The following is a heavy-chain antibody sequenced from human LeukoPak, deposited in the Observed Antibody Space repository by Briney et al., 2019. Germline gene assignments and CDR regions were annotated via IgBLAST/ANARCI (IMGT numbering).Heavy chain of an antibody. J-gene: IGHJ4*02. D-gene: IGHD5-18*01. CDR1: GFTFSSYA. CDR3: ARDKWIQLWSKTSFYFDY. Sequence: PGGSLRLSCAASGFTFSSYAMHWVRQAPGKGLEWVAVISYDGSNKYYADSVKGRFTISRDNSKNTLYLQMNSLRAEDTAVYYCARDKWIQLWSKTSFYFDYWGQGTLVTVSS. V-gene: IGHV3-30-3*01. CDR2: ISYDGSNK.